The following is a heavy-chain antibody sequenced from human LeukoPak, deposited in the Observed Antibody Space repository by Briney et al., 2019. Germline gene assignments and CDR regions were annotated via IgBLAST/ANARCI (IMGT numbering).Heavy chain of an antibody. CDR2: INPNSGGT. V-gene: IGHV1-2*02. D-gene: IGHD2-2*01. Sequence: ASVKVSCKASGYTFTGYYMHWVRQAPGQGFEWMGWINPNSGGTNYAQKFQGRVTMTRDTSISTAYMELSRLRSDDTAVYYCVRSRSRDCSSTSCYSYGLDYWGQGTLVTVSS. CDR3: VRSRSRDCSSTSCYSYGLDY. CDR1: GYTFTGYY. J-gene: IGHJ4*02.